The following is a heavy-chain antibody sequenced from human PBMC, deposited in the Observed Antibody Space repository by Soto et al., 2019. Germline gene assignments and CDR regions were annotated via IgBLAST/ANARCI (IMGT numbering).Heavy chain of an antibody. CDR3: QKTAYEIPGWFDP. Sequence: QPGGSLRLYCAASGFPVSSYSMSVVRQPPGRGLEWISLFSGSDGITWYADYVRGRFIISRDSFRSTVYLQMNSLRVEDTVFFFKQKTAYEIPGWFDPWGQGTLVTVSS. V-gene: IGHV3-23*01. J-gene: IGHJ5*02. CDR1: GFPVSSYS. D-gene: IGHD1-1*01. CDR2: FSGSDGIT.